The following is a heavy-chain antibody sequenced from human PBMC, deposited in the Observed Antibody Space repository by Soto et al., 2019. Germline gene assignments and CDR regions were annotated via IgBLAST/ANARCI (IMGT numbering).Heavy chain of an antibody. J-gene: IGHJ4*02. CDR2: ISAYNGNT. Sequence: QVQLVKSGAEVKKPGASVKVSCKASGYTFTSYGISWVRQAPGQGLEWMGWISAYNGNTNYAQKLQGRVTMTTDTSTSTAYRELRSLRSDDTAVSDCAGGGEYSSSPVLDYWGQGTLVPVSS. D-gene: IGHD6-6*01. CDR3: AGGGEYSSSPVLDY. V-gene: IGHV1-18*04. CDR1: GYTFTSYG.